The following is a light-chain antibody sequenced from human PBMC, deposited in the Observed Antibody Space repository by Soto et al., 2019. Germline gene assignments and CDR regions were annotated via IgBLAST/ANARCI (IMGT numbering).Light chain of an antibody. V-gene: IGKV1-9*01. Sequence: DIQMTQSPSSLSASVGDRVTITCRASQGISSYLAWYQRKPGKAPKLLIYAASTLQSGVPSRFSGSGSGTDFTLTISCLQSEDFATYYCQKYNSAPLTFGGGTKVDIK. CDR1: QGISSY. J-gene: IGKJ4*01. CDR3: QKYNSAPLT. CDR2: AAS.